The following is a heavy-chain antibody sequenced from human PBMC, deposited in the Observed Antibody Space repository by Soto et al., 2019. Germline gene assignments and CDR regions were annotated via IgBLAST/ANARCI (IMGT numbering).Heavy chain of an antibody. CDR1: GFTFTSYW. J-gene: IGHJ5*02. CDR3: TRSITGYSYADT. Sequence: PGGSLRLSCAASGFTFTSYWMHWVRQAPGKGLVWLSRISSDGSSTVYVDSVKGRFTISRDNAKNTLYLQMNSLRAEDTAVYYCTRSITGYSYADTWGQGTLVTVSS. CDR2: ISSDGSST. V-gene: IGHV3-74*01. D-gene: IGHD3-16*01.